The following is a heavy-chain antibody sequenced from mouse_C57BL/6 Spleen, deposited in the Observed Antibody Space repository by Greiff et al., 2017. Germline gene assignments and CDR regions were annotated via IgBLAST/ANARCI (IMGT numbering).Heavy chain of an antibody. J-gene: IGHJ4*01. V-gene: IGHV2-2*01. CDR2: IWSGGST. Sequence: QVQLKQSGPGLVQPSPSLSITCTVSGFSLTNYGVHWVRQSPGKGLEWLGVIWSGGSTAYYAAFISRLSISKENSTSPVVFKMNSLQADDTAIYYCARKGMDYWGQGTSVTVSS. CDR3: ARKGMDY. CDR1: GFSLTNYG.